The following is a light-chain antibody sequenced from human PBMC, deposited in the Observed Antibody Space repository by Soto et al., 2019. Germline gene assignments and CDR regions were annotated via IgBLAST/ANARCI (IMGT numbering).Light chain of an antibody. CDR2: EAS. CDR3: QQYDSDSST. V-gene: IGKV1-5*03. CDR1: QSINNW. J-gene: IGKJ2*01. Sequence: DIQMTQSPSTLSASVGDRVTITCRASQSINNWLAWYQQKPGKAPKLLIYEASSLLSGVPSRFSGSGSGTEFTLTSSSLQPDDVADYYCQQYDSDSSTFGQGTKLDI.